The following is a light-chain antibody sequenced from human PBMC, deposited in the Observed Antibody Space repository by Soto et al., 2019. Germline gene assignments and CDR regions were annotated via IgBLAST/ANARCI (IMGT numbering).Light chain of an antibody. CDR1: MRDVGAYNL. V-gene: IGLV2-14*01. J-gene: IGLJ3*02. Sequence: QSALTQPASVSGSAGQSITISCSGTMRDVGAYNLVSWYQQHPGTAPKLIIYEVRNRPSGISSRFSGSKSATSATLGITGLQSVDEADYYCGTWDISLSAGVFGGGTKLTVL. CDR2: EVR. CDR3: GTWDISLSAGV.